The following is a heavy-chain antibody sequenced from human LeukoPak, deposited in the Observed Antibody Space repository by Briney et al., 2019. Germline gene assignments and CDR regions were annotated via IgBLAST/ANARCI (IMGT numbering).Heavy chain of an antibody. V-gene: IGHV1-18*01. CDR3: ARVRSGTTASYYYYYMDV. CDR1: GYSLTSCG. D-gene: IGHD1-1*01. J-gene: IGHJ6*03. Sequence: ASVKVSCKASGYSLTSCGLSWVRQAPGQGLEWMGWISDYNGNTNYAQKLQGRVNMTTDTSTSTAYMDLRSLRSDDTAVYYCARVRSGTTASYYYYYMDVWGKGTTVTVSS. CDR2: ISDYNGNT.